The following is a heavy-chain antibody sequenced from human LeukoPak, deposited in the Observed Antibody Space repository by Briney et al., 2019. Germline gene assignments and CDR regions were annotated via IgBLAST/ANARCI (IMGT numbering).Heavy chain of an antibody. V-gene: IGHV3-73*01. J-gene: IGHJ4*02. Sequence: GGSLKLSCAASGFTFSDSHIHWVRQASGKGLEWVGHIRNRADSYATAYAASVTDRFTISRDDLKNMAYLQMNSLKTEDTAVYYCSRQTSSCPDCWGQGILVTVSS. CDR3: SRQTSSCPDC. CDR1: GFTFSDSH. CDR2: IRNRADSYAT. D-gene: IGHD2-2*01.